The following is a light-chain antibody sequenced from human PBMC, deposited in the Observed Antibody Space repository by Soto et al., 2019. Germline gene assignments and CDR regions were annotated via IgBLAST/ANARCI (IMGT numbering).Light chain of an antibody. CDR2: EVS. J-gene: IGLJ2*01. V-gene: IGLV2-14*01. Sequence: QSALTQPASVSGSPGQSITISCTGTSSDVGGYNYVSWYQQHPGKAPKLMIYEVSNRPSWVSNRFSGSKSGNTASLTISGLQAEDEADYYCSSCTSSSTLVVFGGGTKLTVL. CDR3: SSCTSSSTLVV. CDR1: SSDVGGYNY.